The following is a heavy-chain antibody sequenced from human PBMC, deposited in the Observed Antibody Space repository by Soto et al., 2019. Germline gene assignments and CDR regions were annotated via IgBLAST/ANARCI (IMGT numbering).Heavy chain of an antibody. J-gene: IGHJ4*02. CDR3: ARSQALDY. CDR1: GYSFSSNA. CDR2: IYPGDSDI. V-gene: IGHV5-51*01. Sequence: PGESLKISCKGSGYSFSSNAIAWVRQKPGKGLEWMGLIYPGDSDIRYSPSFEGQVTISADRSISTAYLQLGSLEASDTAMYYCARSQALDYWGQGTLVTVSS.